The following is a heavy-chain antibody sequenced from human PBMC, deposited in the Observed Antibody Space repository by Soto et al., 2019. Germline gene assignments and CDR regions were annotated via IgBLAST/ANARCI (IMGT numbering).Heavy chain of an antibody. V-gene: IGHV3-33*01. J-gene: IGHJ4*02. D-gene: IGHD6-19*01. Sequence: GVSLRLSCAASGFTFSSDGMHWVWQAPGKGLEWVAVMWYDGSNKYYADSVKGRFTISRDNSKNTLYLQMNSLRAEDTAVYYCARDPQQWLVRDYFDYWGQGTLVTVSS. CDR1: GFTFSSDG. CDR2: MWYDGSNK. CDR3: ARDPQQWLVRDYFDY.